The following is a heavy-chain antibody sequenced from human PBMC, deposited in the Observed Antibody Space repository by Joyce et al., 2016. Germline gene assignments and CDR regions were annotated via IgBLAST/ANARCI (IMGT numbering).Heavy chain of an antibody. CDR1: GCSVKSGSYY. Sequence: QVQLQESGLVLVKPSASLSRTCSVSGCSVKSGSYYSNWIRQAPGKGLEWIGYVYYRYTINYNTPLRSRVTISVERSKNQFSLVMSSVTAAEAAVYYWARYGFDGVTWGQGTLVTVSS. D-gene: IGHD3-10*01. CDR2: VYYRYTI. CDR3: ARYGFDGVT. J-gene: IGHJ4*02. V-gene: IGHV4-61*01.